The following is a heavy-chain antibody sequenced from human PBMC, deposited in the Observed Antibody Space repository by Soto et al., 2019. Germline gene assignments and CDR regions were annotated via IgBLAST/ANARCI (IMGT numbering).Heavy chain of an antibody. CDR1: GYTFTSYD. Sequence: QVQLVQSGAEVKKPGASVKVSCKASGYTFTSYDINWVRQATGQGLEWMGWMNPNSGNTGYAQKFQGRVTMTRNTSISTAYMELSSLRSEDTAVYYCARAFTWDYDFWSGYSNNYYYMDVWGKGTTVTVSS. CDR2: MNPNSGNT. CDR3: ARAFTWDYDFWSGYSNNYYYMDV. V-gene: IGHV1-8*01. D-gene: IGHD3-3*01. J-gene: IGHJ6*03.